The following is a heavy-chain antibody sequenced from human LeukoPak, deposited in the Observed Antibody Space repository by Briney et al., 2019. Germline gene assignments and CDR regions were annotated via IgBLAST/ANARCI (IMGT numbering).Heavy chain of an antibody. CDR3: AKDIIIFGGVIGGLFDC. CDR2: ISWNGDTI. J-gene: IGHJ4*02. CDR1: GFTFDDYA. V-gene: IGHV3-9*01. Sequence: PGGSLRLSCAASGFTFDDYAMHWVRRAPGKGLEWVSGISWNGDTIGYADSVKGRFTISRDNANNSLYLQMNSLRAEDTAFYYCAKDIIIFGGVIGGLFDCWGQGTLVTVSS. D-gene: IGHD3-16*02.